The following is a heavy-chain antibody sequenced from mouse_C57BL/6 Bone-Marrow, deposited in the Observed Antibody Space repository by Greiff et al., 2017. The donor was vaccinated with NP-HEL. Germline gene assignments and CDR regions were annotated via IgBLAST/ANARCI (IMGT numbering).Heavy chain of an antibody. CDR1: GISITTGNYR. CDR2: IYYSGTI. D-gene: IGHD1-1*01. Sequence: EVQLVESGPGLVKPSQTVFLTCTVTGISITTGNYRWSWIRQFPGNKLEWIGYIYYSGTITYNPSLTSRTTITRDTPKNQFFLEMNSLTAEDTATYYCAREQDYGSSYFFDYWGQGTTLTVSS. V-gene: IGHV3-5*01. CDR3: AREQDYGSSYFFDY. J-gene: IGHJ2*01.